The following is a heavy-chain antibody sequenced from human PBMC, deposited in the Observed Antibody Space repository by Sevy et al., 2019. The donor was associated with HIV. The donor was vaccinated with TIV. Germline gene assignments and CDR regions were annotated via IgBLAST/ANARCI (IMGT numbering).Heavy chain of an antibody. CDR3: AHETFGRFES. Sequence: GGSLRLSCAASGFTFSANWMNWVRRAPGKGLEWVASLNGEGSDKDYVDSVEGRFTISRDNAKNLLYLQMNSLRVEDTAAYYCAHETFGRFESWGQGTLVTVSS. J-gene: IGHJ4*02. CDR1: GFTFSANW. CDR2: LNGEGSDK. V-gene: IGHV3-7*01. D-gene: IGHD3-16*01.